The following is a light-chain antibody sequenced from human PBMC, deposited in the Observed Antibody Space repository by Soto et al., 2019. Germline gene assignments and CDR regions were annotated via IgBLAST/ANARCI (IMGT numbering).Light chain of an antibody. CDR3: QHFNSYPIT. J-gene: IGKJ5*01. CDR2: DAS. Sequence: AIQLTQSPSSLSASVGDRVTITCRASQGISSALAWYQQKPGKAPKLLIYDASSLESGVPSRFSGSGPGTDFTLTISSLQPEDFATYYCQHFNSYPITFGQGTRLEIK. V-gene: IGKV1-13*02. CDR1: QGISSA.